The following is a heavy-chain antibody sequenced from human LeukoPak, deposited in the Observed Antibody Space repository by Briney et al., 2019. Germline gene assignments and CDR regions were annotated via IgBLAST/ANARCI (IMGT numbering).Heavy chain of an antibody. V-gene: IGHV4-59*01. CDR3: AKEEALGSGSFDY. J-gene: IGHJ4*02. D-gene: IGHD1-26*01. CDR2: IYYSGST. Sequence: SETLSLTCTVSGGSISTYYWSWIRQPPGKGLEWIGYIYYSGSTSYNPSLKSRVTISVDTSKNQFSLKLSSVTAADTAVYYCAKEEALGSGSFDYWGQGTLVTVSS. CDR1: GGSISTYY.